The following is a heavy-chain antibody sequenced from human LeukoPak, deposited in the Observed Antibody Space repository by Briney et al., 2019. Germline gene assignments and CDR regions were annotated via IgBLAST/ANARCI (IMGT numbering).Heavy chain of an antibody. J-gene: IGHJ6*02. CDR2: SNHIGRT. CDR3: ARVRAGFYYGMDV. D-gene: IGHD3-10*01. V-gene: IGHV4-34*01. CDR1: GGSFSGYY. Sequence: SETLSLTCAVYGGSFSGYYWTWIRQLPGKGLEWIGESNHIGRTNYNPSLKTRVTISVDTSKNHFSLKLSSVTAADTAVYYCARVRAGFYYGMDVWGQGTTVTVSS.